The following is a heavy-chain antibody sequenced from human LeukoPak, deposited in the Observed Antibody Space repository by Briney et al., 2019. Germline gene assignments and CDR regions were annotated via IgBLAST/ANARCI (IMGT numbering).Heavy chain of an antibody. CDR2: INHSGST. Sequence: PSETLSLTCAVYGGPFSGYYWSWIRQPPGKGLEWIGEINHSGSTNYNPSLKSRVTISVDTSKNQFSLKLSSVTAADTAVYYCARGLTYYDFWSGRPTGLDYWGQGTLVTVSS. V-gene: IGHV4-34*01. CDR1: GGPFSGYY. D-gene: IGHD3-3*01. CDR3: ARGLTYYDFWSGRPTGLDY. J-gene: IGHJ4*02.